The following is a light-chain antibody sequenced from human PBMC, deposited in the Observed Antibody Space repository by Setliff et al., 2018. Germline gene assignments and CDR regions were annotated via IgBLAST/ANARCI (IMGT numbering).Light chain of an antibody. CDR1: SSDVGGYNH. Sequence: QSVLTQPASVSGSPGQSITISCTGSSSDVGGYNHVSWYQQHPGKAPKLMIYDVGKRPSGVSNRFSGSNSGNTSSLTISGLQAEAEADYYCISSTGSTGNVFGTGTKVTVL. V-gene: IGLV2-14*01. CDR3: ISSTGSTGNV. CDR2: DVG. J-gene: IGLJ1*01.